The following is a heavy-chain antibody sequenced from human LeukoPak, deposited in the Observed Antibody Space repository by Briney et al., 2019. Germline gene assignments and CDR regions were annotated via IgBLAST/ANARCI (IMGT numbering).Heavy chain of an antibody. CDR1: GGSISSSSYY. CDR3: ARVDYGGNLAFDI. D-gene: IGHD4-23*01. CDR2: IYYSGST. Sequence: SETLSLTCTVSGGSISSSSYYWGWIRQPPGKGLEWIGSIYYSGSTNYNPSLKSRVTISVDTSKNQFSLKLSSVTAADTAVYYCARVDYGGNLAFDIWGQGTMVTVSS. J-gene: IGHJ3*02. V-gene: IGHV4-39*07.